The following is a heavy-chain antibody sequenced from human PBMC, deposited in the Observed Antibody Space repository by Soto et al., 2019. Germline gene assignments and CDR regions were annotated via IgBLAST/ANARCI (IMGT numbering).Heavy chain of an antibody. CDR1: GGSFSGYY. J-gene: IGHJ6*02. V-gene: IGHV4-34*01. CDR2: INHSGST. Sequence: LSLTCSVYGGSFSGYYWSWIRQPPGKGLEWIGEINHSGSTNYNPSLKSRVTISVDTSKNQFSLKLSSVTAADTAVYYCARTQKVGYYDSSGYSRGRSYYYYYGMDVWGQGTTVTVSS. D-gene: IGHD3-22*01. CDR3: ARTQKVGYYDSSGYSRGRSYYYYYGMDV.